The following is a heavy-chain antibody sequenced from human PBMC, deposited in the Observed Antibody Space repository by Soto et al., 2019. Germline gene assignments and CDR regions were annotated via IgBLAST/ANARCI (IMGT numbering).Heavy chain of an antibody. V-gene: IGHV3-66*01. D-gene: IGHD3-3*01. J-gene: IGHJ3*02. CDR3: ARGVFGVVISAFDI. Sequence: GGSLRLCCAASGFTVSSNYMSWVRQAPGKGLEWVSVIYSGGSTYYADSVKGRFTISRDNSKNTLYLQMNSLRAEDTAVYYCARGVFGVVISAFDIWGQGTMVTVSS. CDR2: IYSGGST. CDR1: GFTVSSNY.